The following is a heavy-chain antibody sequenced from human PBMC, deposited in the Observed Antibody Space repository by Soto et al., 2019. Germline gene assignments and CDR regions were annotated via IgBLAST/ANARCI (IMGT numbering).Heavy chain of an antibody. D-gene: IGHD5-18*01. CDR2: INGNSGAT. CDR3: MRGVRGYSNSGDY. CDR1: GFTFSDHY. V-gene: IGHV3-11*06. J-gene: IGHJ4*02. Sequence: PGGSLRLSCAASGFTFSDHYMSWVRQAPGKGLEWLAYINGNSGATNYVDSVKGRFTISRDNAKNSLYLQMNTLRAEDTAVYYCMRGVRGYSNSGDYWGQGTLVTVSS.